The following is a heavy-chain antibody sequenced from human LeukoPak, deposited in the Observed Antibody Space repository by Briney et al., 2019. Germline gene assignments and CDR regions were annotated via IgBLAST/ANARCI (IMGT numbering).Heavy chain of an antibody. D-gene: IGHD6-13*01. CDR1: GYTLTVLS. CDR3: ATALHFRIAAGWFDP. Sequence: ASVKLSCKVSGYTLTVLSMHWVRRAPGKGLGWVGGFDPEDGETIYAQKFQGRITMTEDTSTDTAYMELSSLRSEDTAVYYCATALHFRIAAGWFDPWGQGTLVTVSS. V-gene: IGHV1-24*01. CDR2: FDPEDGET. J-gene: IGHJ5*02.